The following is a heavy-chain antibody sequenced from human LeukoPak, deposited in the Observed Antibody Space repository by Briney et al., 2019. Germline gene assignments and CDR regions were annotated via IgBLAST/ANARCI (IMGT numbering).Heavy chain of an antibody. CDR1: GFTFTNYA. D-gene: IGHD4-17*01. V-gene: IGHV3-23*01. Sequence: GGSLRLSCAASGFTFTNYAMTWVRQAPGMGLEWVSGISEGVGNTYYADSVKGRFTISRDHSKNTLYLQMNSLRAEDTALYYCAKREKGTTGRFFDYWGQGTLVTVSS. CDR2: ISEGVGNT. J-gene: IGHJ4*02. CDR3: AKREKGTTGRFFDY.